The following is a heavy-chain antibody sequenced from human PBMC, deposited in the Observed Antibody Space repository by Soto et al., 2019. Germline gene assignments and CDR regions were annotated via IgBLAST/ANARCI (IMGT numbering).Heavy chain of an antibody. J-gene: IGHJ3*02. CDR2: INPSGGST. Sequence: QVQLVQSGAEVKKPGASVKVSCKASGYTFTSYYMHWVRQAPGQGLEWMGIINPSGGSTSYAQKFQGRDTMARDTYTSTVYMELSSLRSEDTAVYYCATRGCSGGSRYEKAFDIWGQGTMVTVSS. CDR1: GYTFTSYY. V-gene: IGHV1-46*01. CDR3: ATRGCSGGSRYEKAFDI. D-gene: IGHD2-15*01.